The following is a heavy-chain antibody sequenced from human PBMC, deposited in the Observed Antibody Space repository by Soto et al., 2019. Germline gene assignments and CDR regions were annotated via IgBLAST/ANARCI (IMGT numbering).Heavy chain of an antibody. CDR2: ISAYNGNT. J-gene: IGHJ6*02. V-gene: IGHV1-18*01. CDR1: GYTFTSYG. D-gene: IGHD2-15*01. Sequence: ASVKVSCKASGYTFTSYGISWVRQAPGQGLEWMGWISAYNGNTNYAQKLQGRVTMTTDTSTSAAYMELRSLRSDDTAVYYCARDGVVVVAATQYYYYYGMDVWGPVTTVTVSS. CDR3: ARDGVVVVAATQYYYYYGMDV.